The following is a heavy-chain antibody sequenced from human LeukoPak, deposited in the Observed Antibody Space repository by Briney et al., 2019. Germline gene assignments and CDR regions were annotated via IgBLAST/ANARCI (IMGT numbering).Heavy chain of an antibody. CDR3: ARAGRWLQFPRFDY. CDR2: ISYDGSNK. Sequence: GGSLRLSCAASGFTFSSYAMHWVRQAPGKGREGVAVISYDGSNKYYADSVKGRFTISRDNSKHTLYLQMNSLRAEDTAVYYCARAGRWLQFPRFDYWGQGTLVTVSS. V-gene: IGHV3-30*01. J-gene: IGHJ4*02. CDR1: GFTFSSYA. D-gene: IGHD5-24*01.